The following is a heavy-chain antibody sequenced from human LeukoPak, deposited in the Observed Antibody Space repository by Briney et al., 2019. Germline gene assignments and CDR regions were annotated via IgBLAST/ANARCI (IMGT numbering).Heavy chain of an antibody. CDR2: IYHSGSS. V-gene: IGHV4-4*02. CDR1: GGSISSDSW. D-gene: IGHD6-19*01. J-gene: IGHJ4*02. CDR3: ARAAGGRHN. Sequence: KPSETLSLTCAVSGGSISSDSWWTWVRPPPGKGLEWIGEIYHSGSSNYNPSLKSRVTISVDKSKNQFSLKLNSVTAADTAVYYCARAAGGRHNWGQGTLVTVSS.